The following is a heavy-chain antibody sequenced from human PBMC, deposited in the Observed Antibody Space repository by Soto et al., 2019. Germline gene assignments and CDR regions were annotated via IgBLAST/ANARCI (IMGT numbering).Heavy chain of an antibody. V-gene: IGHV1-46*01. J-gene: IGHJ6*02. CDR1: GYTFTSYY. Sequence: ASVKVSCKASGYTFTSYYMHWVRQAPGQGLEWMGIINPSGGSTSYAQKFQGRVTMTRDTSTSTVYMELSSLKTEDTAVYYCTTDAATYYDFWSGSTSYYYYGMDVWGQGTTVTVSS. CDR3: TTDAATYYDFWSGSTSYYYYGMDV. CDR2: INPSGGST. D-gene: IGHD3-3*01.